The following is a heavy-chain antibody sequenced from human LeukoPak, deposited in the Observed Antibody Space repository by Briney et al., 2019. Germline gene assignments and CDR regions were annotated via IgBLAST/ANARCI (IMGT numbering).Heavy chain of an antibody. V-gene: IGHV5-51*01. CDR1: GYSFTSYW. Sequence: GESLKISCKGSGYSFTSYWIGWVRQMPGKGLEWMGIIYPGDSDTRYSPSFQGQVTISADKSISTAYLQWSSLKASDTAMYYCARHPYYDFWSGYYAFDIWGQGTMVTVSS. CDR3: ARHPYYDFWSGYYAFDI. D-gene: IGHD3-3*01. J-gene: IGHJ3*02. CDR2: IYPGDSDT.